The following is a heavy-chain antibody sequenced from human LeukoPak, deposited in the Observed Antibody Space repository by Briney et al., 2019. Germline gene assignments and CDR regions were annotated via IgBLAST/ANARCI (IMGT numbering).Heavy chain of an antibody. CDR2: INPNSGGT. J-gene: IGHJ4*02. V-gene: IGHV1-2*02. Sequence: ASVKVSCKASGYTFTGYHMHWVRQAPGQGLEWMGWINPNSGGTNYAQKLQGRVTMTTDTSTSTAYMELRSLRSDDTAVYYCARDYYDSSVHGYWGQGTLVTVSS. CDR3: ARDYYDSSVHGY. D-gene: IGHD3-22*01. CDR1: GYTFTGYH.